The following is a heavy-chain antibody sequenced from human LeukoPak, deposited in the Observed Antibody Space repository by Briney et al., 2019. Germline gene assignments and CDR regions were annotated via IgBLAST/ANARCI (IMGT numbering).Heavy chain of an antibody. J-gene: IGHJ4*02. CDR3: ARDYYDSSGYYYHFDY. D-gene: IGHD3-22*01. CDR1: GFTVSDNS. V-gene: IGHV3-7*01. CDR2: IKQDGSEK. Sequence: PGGSLRLSCTVSGFTVSDNSMSWVRQAPGKGLEWVANIKQDGSEKYYVDSVKGRFTISRDNAKNSLYLQMNSLRAEDTAVYYCARDYYDSSGYYYHFDYWGQGTLVTVSS.